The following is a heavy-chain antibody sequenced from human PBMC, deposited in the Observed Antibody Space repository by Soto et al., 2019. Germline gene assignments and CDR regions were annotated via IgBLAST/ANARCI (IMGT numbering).Heavy chain of an antibody. CDR3: ARVRVDGDNVP. J-gene: IGHJ5*02. V-gene: IGHV3-74*01. CDR1: GFTFSNYW. CDR2: IDSDGSST. Sequence: EVQLVESGGGLVQPGGSLRLSCAVSGFTFSNYWMHWVRQAPGKGLVWVSRIDSDGSSTSYADFVKGRFTLSSDNAKTTLYLQINTLRGEDTAVYFCARVRVDGDNVPWGQGTLVTVSS. D-gene: IGHD4-17*01.